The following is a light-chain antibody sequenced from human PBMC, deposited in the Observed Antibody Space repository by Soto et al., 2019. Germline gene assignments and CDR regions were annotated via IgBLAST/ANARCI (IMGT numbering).Light chain of an antibody. V-gene: IGKV1-5*01. J-gene: IGKJ1*01. Sequence: DIQMTQSPSTLSASVGDRVTITCRASQSISTWLAWYQQKPGQAPKLMIYDASSLESGVPSRFSGSGSGTDFTLTITSLEPEDFAVYYCQHRSNWPGTWTFGQGTKVEIK. CDR3: QHRSNWPGTWT. CDR2: DAS. CDR1: QSISTW.